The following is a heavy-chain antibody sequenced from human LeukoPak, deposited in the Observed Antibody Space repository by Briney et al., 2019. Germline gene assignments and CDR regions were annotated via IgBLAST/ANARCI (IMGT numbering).Heavy chain of an antibody. CDR2: ISSSGSTI. CDR3: ARVERAPYYYYMDV. CDR1: GFTISSYE. J-gene: IGHJ6*03. V-gene: IGHV3-48*03. D-gene: IGHD1-1*01. Sequence: GGSLRLSCAASGFTISSYEMNWVRQAPGKGLEWVSYISSSGSTIYYADSVKGRFTISRDNAKNSLYLQMNSLRARDTAIYYCARVERAPYYYYMDVWGKGTTVTVSS.